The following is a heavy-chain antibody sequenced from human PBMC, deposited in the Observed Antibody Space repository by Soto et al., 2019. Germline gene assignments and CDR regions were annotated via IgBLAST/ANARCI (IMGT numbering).Heavy chain of an antibody. V-gene: IGHV6-1*01. CDR3: VRGDALENAFDI. D-gene: IGHD1-1*01. Sequence: SQTLSLTCAISGDSVSTNSAAWSWIRQSPSRGLEWLGRTYYRSKRYDDYAVSVKSRITINPDTSKNQFSLQLNSVTPEDTAVYYCVRGDALENAFDIWGQGTMVTVS. J-gene: IGHJ3*02. CDR2: TYYRSKRYD. CDR1: GDSVSTNSAA.